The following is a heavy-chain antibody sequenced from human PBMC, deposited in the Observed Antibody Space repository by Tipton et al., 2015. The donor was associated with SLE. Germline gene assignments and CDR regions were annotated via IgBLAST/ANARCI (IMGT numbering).Heavy chain of an antibody. J-gene: IGHJ4*02. CDR2: INHSGST. Sequence: TLSLTCAVYGGSFSGYYWSWIRQPPGKGLEWIGEINHSGSTNYNPSLKGRVTISVDTSKNQFSLKLSSVTAADTAVYYCARGLVVVAAGSYYFDYWGQGTLVTVSS. CDR3: ARGLVVVAAGSYYFDY. CDR1: GGSFSGYY. V-gene: IGHV4-34*01. D-gene: IGHD2-15*01.